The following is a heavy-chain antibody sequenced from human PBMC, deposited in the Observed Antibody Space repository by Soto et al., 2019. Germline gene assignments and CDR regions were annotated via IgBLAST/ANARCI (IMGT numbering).Heavy chain of an antibody. CDR2: IIPIFGTA. J-gene: IGHJ6*02. CDR3: ARGAARRPDYYYYGMDV. D-gene: IGHD6-6*01. Sequence: SVKVSCKASGGTFRSYAISWVRQAPGQGLEWMGGIIPIFGTANYAQKFQGRVTITADESTSTAYMELSSLRSDDTAVYYCARGAARRPDYYYYGMDVWGQGTTVTVSS. CDR1: GGTFRSYA. V-gene: IGHV1-69*13.